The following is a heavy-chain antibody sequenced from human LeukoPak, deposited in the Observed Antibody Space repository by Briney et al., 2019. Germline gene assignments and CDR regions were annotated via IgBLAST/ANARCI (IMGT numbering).Heavy chain of an antibody. CDR3: ARGRAGAYSYGFQGGNY. J-gene: IGHJ4*02. CDR2: IYYSGST. D-gene: IGHD5-18*01. Sequence: SETLSLTCTVSGGSISSYYWSWIRQPPGKGLEWIGYIYYSGSTNYNPSLKSRVTISVDTSKNQFSLKLSSVTAADTAVYYCARGRAGAYSYGFQGGNYWGQGTLVTVSS. V-gene: IGHV4-59*12. CDR1: GGSISSYY.